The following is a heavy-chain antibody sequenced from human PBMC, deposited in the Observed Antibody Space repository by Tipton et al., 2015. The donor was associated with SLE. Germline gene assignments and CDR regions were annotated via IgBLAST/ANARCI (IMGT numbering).Heavy chain of an antibody. J-gene: IGHJ6*03. V-gene: IGHV6-1*01. Sequence: GLVKPSQTLSLTCDISGDTVSSNSAAWNWIRQSPSRGLEWLGRAYYRSRWYTDYEISVKSRITIDADTSKNQLSLHLSSVTPEDTAVYYCARRVLLGNYYYYMDVWGTGTAVTASS. CDR2: AYYRSRWYT. CDR3: ARRVLLGNYYYYMDV. CDR1: GDTVSSNSAA.